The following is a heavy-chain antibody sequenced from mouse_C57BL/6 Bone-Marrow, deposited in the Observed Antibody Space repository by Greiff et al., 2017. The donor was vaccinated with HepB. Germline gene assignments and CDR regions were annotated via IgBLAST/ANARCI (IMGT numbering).Heavy chain of an antibody. CDR3: ARGWVDY. D-gene: IGHD1-1*02. CDR2: ISYDGSN. Sequence: EVKVEESGPGLVKPSQSLSLTCSVTGYSITSGYYWNWIRQFPGNKLEWMGYISYDGSNNYNPSLKNRISITRDTSKNQFFLKLNSVTTEDTATYYCARGWVDYWGQGTTLTVSS. CDR1: GYSITSGYY. J-gene: IGHJ2*01. V-gene: IGHV3-6*01.